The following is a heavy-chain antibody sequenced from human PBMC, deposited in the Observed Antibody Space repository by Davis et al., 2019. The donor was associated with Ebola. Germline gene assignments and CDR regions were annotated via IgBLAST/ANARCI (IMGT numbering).Heavy chain of an antibody. CDR2: IYNVYTM. Sequence: GESLKISCEASGFSVSDNYMNWVRQAPGKGLEWVSVIYNVYTMYYADSVKGRFTISRDSSMNTVYLQMSSLRAEDTAGYYCARAEDDYGEYPDALDIWGQGTVVTVSS. CDR3: ARAEDDYGEYPDALDI. D-gene: IGHD4-17*01. J-gene: IGHJ3*02. V-gene: IGHV3-53*01. CDR1: GFSVSDNY.